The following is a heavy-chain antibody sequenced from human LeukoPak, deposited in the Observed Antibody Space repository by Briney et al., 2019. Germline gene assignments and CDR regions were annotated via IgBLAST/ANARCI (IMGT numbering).Heavy chain of an antibody. CDR2: IYYSGST. J-gene: IGHJ3*02. Sequence: SETLSLTCTVSGGSISSGGYYWSWIRQRPGKGLVWIGYIYYSGSTYYNPSLKSRVTISVDTSKNQFSLKLSSVTAADTAVYYCAREGVVAFDIWGQGTMVTVSS. V-gene: IGHV4-31*03. CDR1: GGSISSGGYY. D-gene: IGHD2-15*01. CDR3: AREGVVAFDI.